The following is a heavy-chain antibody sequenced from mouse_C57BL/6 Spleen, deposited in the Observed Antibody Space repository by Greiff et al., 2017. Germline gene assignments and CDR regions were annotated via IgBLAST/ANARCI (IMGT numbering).Heavy chain of an antibody. CDR3: ARGWDALYFDY. CDR2: IYPGDGDT. J-gene: IGHJ2*01. D-gene: IGHD4-1*01. CDR1: GYAFSSSW. Sequence: QVQLKESGPELVKPGASVKISCKASGYAFSSSWMNWVKQRPGKGLEWIGRIYPGDGDTNYNGKFKGKATLTADKSSSTAYMQLSSLTSEDSAVYVCARGWDALYFDYWGQGTTLTVSS. V-gene: IGHV1-82*01.